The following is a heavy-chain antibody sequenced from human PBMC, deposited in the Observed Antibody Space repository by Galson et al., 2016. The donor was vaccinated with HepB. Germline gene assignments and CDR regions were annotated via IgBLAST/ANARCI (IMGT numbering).Heavy chain of an antibody. CDR1: GGSVSRGSYY. Sequence: ETLSLTCTVSGGSVSRGSYYWTWIRQPPGKGLEWIGYNYNSGTTYYNPSLKSRVTIAVDTSKNQCSLRLRSVTAADTAVYYCARGRYAMAGGYYFDYWGQGTLVAVSS. J-gene: IGHJ4*02. CDR2: NYNSGTT. V-gene: IGHV4-61*01. CDR3: ARGRYAMAGGYYFDY. D-gene: IGHD5-18*01.